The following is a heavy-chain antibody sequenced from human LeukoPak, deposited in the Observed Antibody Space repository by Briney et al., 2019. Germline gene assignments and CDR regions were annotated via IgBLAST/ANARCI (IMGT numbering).Heavy chain of an antibody. Sequence: PGGSLRLSCAASGFTFSSYWMSWVRQAPGKGLEWVANIRQDGSEKYYEDSVKGRFTISRDNAKNSLYLQMNILNADANAAYYCARDRTYCSSTSCNPYFDYWGQGTLVSVSS. CDR3: ARDRTYCSSTSCNPYFDY. D-gene: IGHD2-2*01. V-gene: IGHV3-7*01. CDR2: IRQDGSEK. J-gene: IGHJ4*02. CDR1: GFTFSSYW.